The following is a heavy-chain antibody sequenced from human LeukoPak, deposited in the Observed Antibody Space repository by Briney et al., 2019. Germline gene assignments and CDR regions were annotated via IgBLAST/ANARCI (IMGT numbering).Heavy chain of an antibody. CDR2: INPNSGGT. V-gene: IGHV1-2*02. CDR3: ARVGRAFTARSSFFDY. D-gene: IGHD6-6*01. Sequence: ASVKVSCKASGYTFSGYYMHWVRQAPGQGLEWMGWINPNSGGTNYAQKFQGRVTMTRDTSISTAYMELIRLRSANTAVYYCARVGRAFTARSSFFDYWGQGTLVTVSS. J-gene: IGHJ4*02. CDR1: GYTFSGYY.